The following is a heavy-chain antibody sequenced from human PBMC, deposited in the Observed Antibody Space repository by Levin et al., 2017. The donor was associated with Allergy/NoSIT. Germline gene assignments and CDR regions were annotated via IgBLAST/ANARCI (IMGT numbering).Heavy chain of an antibody. V-gene: IGHV1-2*02. CDR1: GYTFTAYY. CDR3: AKEVRSGWYDLVY. Sequence: GASLKVSCKASGYTFTAYYIHWVRQAPGQGLEWMGWINPKTGDTKSAQKFEGRVTMTRNTYISTAYMELSSLRPDDTAMYYCAKEVRSGWYDLVYWGQGTLVTVSS. CDR2: INPKTGDT. J-gene: IGHJ4*02. D-gene: IGHD6-19*01.